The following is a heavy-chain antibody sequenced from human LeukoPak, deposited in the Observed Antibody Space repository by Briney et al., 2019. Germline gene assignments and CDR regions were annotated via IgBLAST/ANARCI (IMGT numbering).Heavy chain of an antibody. CDR2: IYTSGST. V-gene: IGHV4-4*07. Sequence: SETLSLTCTVSGGSISSYYWSWIRQPAGKGLEWIGRIYTSGSTNYNPSLKSRVTMSVDTSKNQFSLKLSSVTAADTAVYYCAKEKNRYCSSTSCSEYFQHWGQGTLVTVSS. CDR1: GGSISSYY. J-gene: IGHJ1*01. D-gene: IGHD2-2*01. CDR3: AKEKNRYCSSTSCSEYFQH.